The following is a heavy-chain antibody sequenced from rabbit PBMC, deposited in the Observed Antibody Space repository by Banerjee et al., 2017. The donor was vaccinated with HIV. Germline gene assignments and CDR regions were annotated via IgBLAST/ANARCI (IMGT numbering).Heavy chain of an antibody. J-gene: IGHJ4*01. Sequence: QSLEESGGDLVQPEGSLTLTCKASGFTISSYYMSWVRQAPGKGLEWIGIIYAGKGSTDYASWAKGRFTISKTSSTTVTLQMTSLTAADTATYFCARSVGGSYYALWGPGTLVTVS. CDR2: IYAGKGST. CDR3: ARSVGGSYYAL. V-gene: IGHV1S40*01. D-gene: IGHD8-1*01. CDR1: GFTISSYY.